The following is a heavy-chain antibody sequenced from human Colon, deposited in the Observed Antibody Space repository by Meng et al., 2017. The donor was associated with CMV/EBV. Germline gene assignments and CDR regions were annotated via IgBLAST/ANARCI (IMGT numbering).Heavy chain of an antibody. Sequence: GESLKISCGAYGFDFSSYWLNWVRQAPGKGLEWVSYISSSGSSIYYADSVEGRFTISRDNAKSSLYLEMTGLRGEDTAVYYCAREGPQTSDFWSNYYKPLDYWGQGTLVTVSS. CDR2: ISSSGSSI. CDR1: GFDFSSYW. D-gene: IGHD3-3*01. J-gene: IGHJ4*02. CDR3: AREGPQTSDFWSNYYKPLDY. V-gene: IGHV3-48*04.